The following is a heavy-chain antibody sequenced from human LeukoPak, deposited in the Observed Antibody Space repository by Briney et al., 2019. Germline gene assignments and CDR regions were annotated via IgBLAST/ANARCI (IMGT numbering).Heavy chain of an antibody. CDR1: GGSISSSSYY. D-gene: IGHD3-16*01. J-gene: IGHJ4*02. Sequence: SETLSLTCTVSGGSISSSSYYWGWIRQPPRKGLEWIGSIYYSGSTYYNPSLKSRVTISVDTSKNQVYLKLTSVTAADTAVYYCAREGRVFGKTFDFWGQGTLVRVSS. V-gene: IGHV4-39*07. CDR2: IYYSGST. CDR3: AREGRVFGKTFDF.